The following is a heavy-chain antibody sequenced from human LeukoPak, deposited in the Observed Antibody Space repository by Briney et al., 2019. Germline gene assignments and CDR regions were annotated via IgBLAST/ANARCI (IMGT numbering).Heavy chain of an antibody. J-gene: IGHJ4*02. D-gene: IGHD6-13*01. Sequence: GGSLRLSCAASGFTVSSNYMSRVRQAPGKGLEWVSIYSGGSTYYADSVKGRFTISRDNSKNTLYLQMNSLRADDTAVYYCARIYPRLAAAGNWGQGTLVTVSS. V-gene: IGHV3-66*01. CDR3: ARIYPRLAAAGN. CDR1: GFTVSSNY. CDR2: IYSGGST.